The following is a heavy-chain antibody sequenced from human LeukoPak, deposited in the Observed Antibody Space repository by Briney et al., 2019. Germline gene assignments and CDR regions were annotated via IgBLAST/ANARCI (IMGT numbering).Heavy chain of an antibody. CDR3: ARDRSRTLRFDY. CDR2: IKSKTDGGTT. Sequence: GGSLRLSCAASGFTFSNAWMSWVRQAPGRGLEWVGRIKSKTDGGTTDYAAPVKGRFTISRDDSKNTLYLQMNSLRAEDTAVYYCARDRSRTLRFDYWGQGTLVTVSS. D-gene: IGHD2-2*01. J-gene: IGHJ4*02. CDR1: GFTFSNAW. V-gene: IGHV3-15*01.